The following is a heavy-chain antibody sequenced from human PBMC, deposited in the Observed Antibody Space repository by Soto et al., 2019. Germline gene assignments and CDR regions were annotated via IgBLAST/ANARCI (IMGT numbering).Heavy chain of an antibody. CDR1: GGSISSGDYY. CDR3: ARWSGYCSSTSCLRAFDY. CDR2: IYYSGST. D-gene: IGHD2-2*01. J-gene: IGHJ4*02. Sequence: SETLSLTCTVSGGSISSGDYYWSWIRQPPGKGLEWIGYIYYSGSTYYNPSLKSRVTISVDTSKNQFSLKLSSVTAADTAVYYCARWSGYCSSTSCLRAFDYWGQGTLVTVPQ. V-gene: IGHV4-30-4*01.